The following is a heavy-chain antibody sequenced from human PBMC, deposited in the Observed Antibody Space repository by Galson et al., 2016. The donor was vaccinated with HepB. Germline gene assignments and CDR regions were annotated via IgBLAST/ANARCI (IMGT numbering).Heavy chain of an antibody. CDR3: AKEGVAYSNYVYGMDV. D-gene: IGHD4-11*01. V-gene: IGHV3-23*01. Sequence: SLRLSCAASGFRFSSYVMSWVRQAPGKGLDWVSSINGGGGITYYADSVKGRFTISRDNSKNTLDLQMNSLRAEDTAVYYCAKEGVAYSNYVYGMDVWGQGTTVTVSS. CDR1: GFRFSSYV. CDR2: INGGGGIT. J-gene: IGHJ6*02.